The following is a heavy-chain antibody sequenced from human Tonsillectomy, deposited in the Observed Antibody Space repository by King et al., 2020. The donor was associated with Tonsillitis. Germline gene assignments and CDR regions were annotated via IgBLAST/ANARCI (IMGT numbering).Heavy chain of an antibody. CDR2: ISAYNGNT. CDR3: ARIVVVPAAIPWDWFDP. J-gene: IGHJ5*02. Sequence: VQLVESGAEVKKPGASVKVSCKASGYTFTSYGISWVRQAPGQGLEWMGWISAYNGNTNYAQKLQGRVTMTTDTSTSTAYMELRSLRSDDPAVYYCARIVVVPAAIPWDWFDPWGQGTLVTVSS. CDR1: GYTFTSYG. V-gene: IGHV1-18*01. D-gene: IGHD2-2*01.